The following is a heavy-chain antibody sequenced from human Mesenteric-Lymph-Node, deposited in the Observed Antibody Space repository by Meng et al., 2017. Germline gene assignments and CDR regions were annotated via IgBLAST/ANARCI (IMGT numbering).Heavy chain of an antibody. CDR2: IYHSGST. CDR1: GGSISSSNW. V-gene: IGHV4-4*02. Sequence: SETLSLTCAVSGGSISSSNWWSWVRQLPGKGLEWIGEIYHSGSTNYNPSLKSRVTISVDKSKNQFSLKLSSVTAADTAVYYCARDAVTMVRGVSYYYYYGMDVWGQGTTVTVS. J-gene: IGHJ6*02. D-gene: IGHD3-10*01. CDR3: ARDAVTMVRGVSYYYYYGMDV.